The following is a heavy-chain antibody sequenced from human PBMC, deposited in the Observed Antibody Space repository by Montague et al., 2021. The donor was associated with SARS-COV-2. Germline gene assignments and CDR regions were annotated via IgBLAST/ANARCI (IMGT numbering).Heavy chain of an antibody. Sequence: SLRLSCAASGFTFSSYAMHGVRQAPGKGLEWVAVISYDGSNKYYADPVKGRFTISRDNSKNTLYLQMNSLRAEDTAVYYCARAYSGSCLSAFDIWGQGTMVTVSS. CDR3: ARAYSGSCLSAFDI. CDR2: ISYDGSNK. V-gene: IGHV3-30*04. J-gene: IGHJ3*02. D-gene: IGHD1-26*01. CDR1: GFTFSSYA.